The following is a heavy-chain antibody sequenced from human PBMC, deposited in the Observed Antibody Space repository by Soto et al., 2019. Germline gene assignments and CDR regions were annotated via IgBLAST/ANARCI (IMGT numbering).Heavy chain of an antibody. CDR3: ARTVIETGWFDP. CDR2: MNPNSGHT. D-gene: IGHD2-21*01. CDR1: GYTFTSYD. J-gene: IGHJ5*02. V-gene: IGHV1-8*01. Sequence: QVQLVQSGAEVKKPGASVKVSCKASGYTFTSYDINWVRQATGQGLEWMGWMNPNSGHTGYAERFRGRVTMTRDTSISTAYMELSSLRSEDTAVYYCARTVIETGWFDPWGQGTLVTVSS.